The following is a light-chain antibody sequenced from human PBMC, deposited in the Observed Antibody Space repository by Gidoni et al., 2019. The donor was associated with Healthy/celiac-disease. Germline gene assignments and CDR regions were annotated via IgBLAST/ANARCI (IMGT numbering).Light chain of an antibody. CDR3: QQANTFPRT. J-gene: IGKJ1*01. CDR2: AAS. V-gene: IGKV1-12*01. CDR1: QGISSS. Sequence: IQMTQPPASVSASVGDRVTITCRASQGISSSLAWYQQKPGKAPKLLIYAASSLQSAVPSRFSGSGSGSDCTLTSSSLQPEDFATRYCQQANTFPRTFGQGTKVEIK.